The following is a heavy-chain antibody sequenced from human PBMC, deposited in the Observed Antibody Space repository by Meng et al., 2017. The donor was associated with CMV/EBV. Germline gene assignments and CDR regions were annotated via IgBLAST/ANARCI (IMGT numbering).Heavy chain of an antibody. V-gene: IGHV3-7*01. CDR2: IRQDGSEK. CDR3: ARDRQWLRFLWSYGMDV. CDR1: GFTFSSYW. J-gene: IGHJ6*02. Sequence: GESLKISCAASGFTFSSYWMSWVRQAPGKGLEWVANIRQDGSEKYYVDSVKGRFTISRDNAKNSLYLQMNSLRAEDTAVYYCARDRQWLRFLWSYGMDVWGQGTTVTVS. D-gene: IGHD5-12*01.